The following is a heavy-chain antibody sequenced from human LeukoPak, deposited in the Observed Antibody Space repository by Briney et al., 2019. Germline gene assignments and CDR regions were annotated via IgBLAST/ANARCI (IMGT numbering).Heavy chain of an antibody. D-gene: IGHD3/OR15-3a*01. Sequence: GGSLRLSCAASGFTFSSYGMHWVRQAPGKGLEWVAFIRYDGSNKYYADSVKGRFTISRDNSKNTLYLQMNSLRAEDTAVYYCAKVFPGLVDYFDYWGQETLVTVSS. J-gene: IGHJ4*02. CDR3: AKVFPGLVDYFDY. CDR2: IRYDGSNK. V-gene: IGHV3-30*02. CDR1: GFTFSSYG.